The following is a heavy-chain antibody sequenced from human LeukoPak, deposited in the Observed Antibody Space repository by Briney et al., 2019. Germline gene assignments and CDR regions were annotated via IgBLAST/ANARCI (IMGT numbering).Heavy chain of an antibody. CDR3: ARDGLGGVIVINYYYYYMDV. V-gene: IGHV1-2*02. D-gene: IGHD3-16*02. Sequence: ASVKVSCKASGYTFTGNFIHWVRQAPGQGLEWVGLINPKSGDTTYAQRFQGRVTMTRDTSISTAYMELSRLRSDDTAVYYCARDGLGGVIVINYYYYYMDVWGKGTTVTVSS. CDR1: GYTFTGNF. J-gene: IGHJ6*03. CDR2: INPKSGDT.